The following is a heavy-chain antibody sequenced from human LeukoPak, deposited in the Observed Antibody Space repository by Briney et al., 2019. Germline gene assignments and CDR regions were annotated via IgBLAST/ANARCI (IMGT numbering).Heavy chain of an antibody. CDR3: ARVTDSSGWYRWFDP. CDR1: GFTFSSRG. V-gene: IGHV3-30*03. Sequence: PGRSLRLSCAASGFTFSSRGMHWVRQAPGKGLEWVAVISYHGSNKYYADSVKGRFTISRDNSRNTLYLQMNSLRAEDTAVYYCARVTDSSGWYRWFDPWGQGTLVTVSS. D-gene: IGHD6-19*01. CDR2: ISYHGSNK. J-gene: IGHJ5*02.